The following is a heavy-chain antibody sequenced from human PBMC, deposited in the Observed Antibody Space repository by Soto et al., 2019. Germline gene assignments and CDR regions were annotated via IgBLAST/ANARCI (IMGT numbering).Heavy chain of an antibody. CDR1: GFTFSSYA. J-gene: IGHJ4*02. D-gene: IGHD6-19*01. CDR2: ISGSGGST. CDR3: AKDRGGRMISSRYYFDY. Sequence: GGSLRLSCAASGFTFSSYAMSWVRQAPGKGLEWVSAISGSGGSTYYADSVKGRFTISRDNSKNTLYLQMNSLRAEDTAVYYCAKDRGGRMISSRYYFDYWGQGTLVTVSS. V-gene: IGHV3-23*01.